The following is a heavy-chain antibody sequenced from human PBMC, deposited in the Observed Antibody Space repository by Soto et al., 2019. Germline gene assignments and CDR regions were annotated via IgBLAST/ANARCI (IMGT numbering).Heavy chain of an antibody. CDR1: GYTFTSYG. D-gene: IGHD3-10*01. J-gene: IGHJ6*02. Sequence: ASVKVSCKASGYTFTSYGISWVRQAPGQGLEWLGWISAYNGNTNYAPKLQGRVTMTTDTSTSTAYMELRSLRSDDTAVYYCARVRGTMVRGGGYYYGMDVWGQGTTVTVSS. CDR3: ARVRGTMVRGGGYYYGMDV. CDR2: ISAYNGNT. V-gene: IGHV1-18*04.